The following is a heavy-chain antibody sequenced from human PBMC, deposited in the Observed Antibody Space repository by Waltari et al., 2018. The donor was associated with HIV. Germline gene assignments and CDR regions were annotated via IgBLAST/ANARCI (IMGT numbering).Heavy chain of an antibody. J-gene: IGHJ3*02. CDR2: INHSGST. CDR3: ASLPAAGAFDI. V-gene: IGHV4-34*01. CDR1: GGSFSGYY. Sequence: QVQLQQWGAGLLKPSETLSLTCAVYGGSFSGYYWSWIRQPPGKGLEWIGEINHSGSTNYNPSLKSRVTISVDTSKNQFSLKLSSVTAADTAVYYCASLPAAGAFDIWGQGTMVTVSS. D-gene: IGHD6-13*01.